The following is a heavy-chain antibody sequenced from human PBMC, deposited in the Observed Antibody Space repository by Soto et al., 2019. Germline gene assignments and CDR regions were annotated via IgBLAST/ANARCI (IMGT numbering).Heavy chain of an antibody. D-gene: IGHD3-16*01. CDR1: GYTFTDYF. Sequence: GASVKVSCKASGYTFTDYFVHWVRLAPGQGLEWMGWVNPDTGVATFPQKFQGRVTVTRDASINTDYMEPTHLTSEDTGIYYCARDPIRGGVPYFFDFWGRGTQVTVSS. J-gene: IGHJ4*02. CDR2: VNPDTGVA. V-gene: IGHV1-2*02. CDR3: ARDPIRGGVPYFFDF.